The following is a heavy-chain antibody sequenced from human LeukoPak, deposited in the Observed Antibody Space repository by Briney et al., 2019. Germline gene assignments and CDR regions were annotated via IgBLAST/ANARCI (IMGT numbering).Heavy chain of an antibody. J-gene: IGHJ3*02. D-gene: IGHD6-19*01. CDR1: GGSISSYY. CDR3: ARDKQDYSSGWANDAFDI. V-gene: IGHV4-4*07. Sequence: SETLSLTCTVSGGSISSYYWSWIRQPAGKGPEWIGRIYTSGSTNYNPSLKSRVTMSVDTSKNQFSLKLSSVTAADTAVYYCARDKQDYSSGWANDAFDIWGQGTMVTVSS. CDR2: IYTSGST.